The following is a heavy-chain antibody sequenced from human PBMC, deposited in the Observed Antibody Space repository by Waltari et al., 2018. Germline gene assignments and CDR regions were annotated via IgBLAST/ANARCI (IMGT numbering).Heavy chain of an antibody. D-gene: IGHD2-21*01. V-gene: IGHV4-39*07. CDR3: ARNRGGERFDY. J-gene: IGHJ4*02. CDR2: IYYSGST. CDR1: GSSISSSSYY. Sequence: QLQLQESGPGLVKPSETLSLTCIVSGSSISSSSYYWGWIRQPPGKGLEWIGSIYYSGSTYYNPSLKSRVTMSVDTSKNQFSLKLTSVTAADTAVYYCARNRGGERFDYWGQGILVTVSS.